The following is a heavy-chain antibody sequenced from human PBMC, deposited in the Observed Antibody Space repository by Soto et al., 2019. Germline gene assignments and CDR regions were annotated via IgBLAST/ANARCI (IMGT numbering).Heavy chain of an antibody. CDR1: GFTFSSYA. J-gene: IGHJ6*02. V-gene: IGHV3-23*01. D-gene: IGHD3-3*01. CDR3: AIALNLNYDFWSSYYYYGMDV. Sequence: GGSLRLSCAASGFTFSSYAMSWVRQAPGKGLEWVSAISGSGGSTYYADSVKGRFTISRDNSKNTLYLQMNSLRAEDTAVYYCAIALNLNYDFWSSYYYYGMDVWGQGTTVTVSS. CDR2: ISGSGGST.